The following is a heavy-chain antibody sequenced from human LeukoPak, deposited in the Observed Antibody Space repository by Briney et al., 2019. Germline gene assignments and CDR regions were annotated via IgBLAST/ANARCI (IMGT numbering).Heavy chain of an antibody. CDR1: GFTFSSYG. Sequence: GGSLRLSCAASGFTFSSYGMHWVRQAPGKGLEWVAVISYDGSNKYYADSVKGRFTISRDNSKNTLYLQMNSLRAEDTAVYYCAKSGYSYGGIDYWGREPWSPSPQ. V-gene: IGHV3-30*18. CDR2: ISYDGSNK. D-gene: IGHD5-18*01. CDR3: AKSGYSYGGIDY. J-gene: IGHJ4*02.